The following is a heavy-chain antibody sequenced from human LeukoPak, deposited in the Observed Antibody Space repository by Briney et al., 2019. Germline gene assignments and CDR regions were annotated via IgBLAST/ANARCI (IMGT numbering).Heavy chain of an antibody. CDR1: GYTFTSHG. Sequence: ASVKVSCKASGYTFTSHGISWVRQAPGQGLEWMGWISAYNGNTNYAQKLQGRVTMTTDTSTSTAYMELRSLRSDDTAVYYCARGDYDFWSGSPYYFDYWGQGTLVTVSS. CDR2: ISAYNGNT. V-gene: IGHV1-18*01. J-gene: IGHJ4*02. CDR3: ARGDYDFWSGSPYYFDY. D-gene: IGHD3-3*01.